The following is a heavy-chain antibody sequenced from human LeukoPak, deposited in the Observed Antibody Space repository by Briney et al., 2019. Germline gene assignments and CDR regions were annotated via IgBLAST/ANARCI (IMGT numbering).Heavy chain of an antibody. CDR3: ARRDYGDYGLDY. Sequence: ASVKVSCKASGGTFSSYAISWVRQAPGQGLEWMGGIIPIFGTANYAQKFQGRVTITADESTSTAYMELSSLRSEDTAVYYCARRDYGDYGLDYWGQGTLVTVSS. CDR1: GGTFSSYA. J-gene: IGHJ4*02. CDR2: IIPIFGTA. D-gene: IGHD4-17*01. V-gene: IGHV1-69*13.